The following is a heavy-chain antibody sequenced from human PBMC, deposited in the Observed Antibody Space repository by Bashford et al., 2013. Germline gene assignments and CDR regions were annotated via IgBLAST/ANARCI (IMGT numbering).Heavy chain of an antibody. Sequence: VRQAPGKGLEWVSSISGWAGTTYYADSVKGRFTISRDDSKNTLYLQMNSLRAEDTAVYYCAKDSSGVATMENFIDYWGQGTPGHRLL. J-gene: IGHJ4*02. V-gene: IGHV3-23*01. D-gene: IGHD5-12*01. CDR2: ISGWAGTT. CDR3: AKDSSGVATMENFIDY.